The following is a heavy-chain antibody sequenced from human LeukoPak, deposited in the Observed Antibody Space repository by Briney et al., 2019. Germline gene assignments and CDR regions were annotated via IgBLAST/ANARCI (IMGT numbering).Heavy chain of an antibody. CDR1: GFTFNTYA. D-gene: IGHD2-21*02. V-gene: IGHV3-21*01. CDR3: ARDGRCGGDCYAS. J-gene: IGHJ4*02. Sequence: GRSLRLSCAASGFTFNTYAFHWVRQAPGKGLEWVSIISSSSSYIYYADSVKGRFTISRDNAKNALYLQMNSLRVEDTAVYYCARDGRCGGDCYASWGQGTLVTVSS. CDR2: ISSSSSYI.